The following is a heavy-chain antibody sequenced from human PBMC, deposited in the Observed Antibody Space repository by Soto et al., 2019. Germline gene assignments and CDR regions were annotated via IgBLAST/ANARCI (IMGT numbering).Heavy chain of an antibody. V-gene: IGHV1-18*01. CDR2: ITTYNGNT. Sequence: QVQLVQSGVEVREPGASVKVSCKAVRYIFTNYGVSWARQAPGQGLEWMGWITTYNGNTAYAQKFQGRVTMTTDASTSTAYMELGSLRSDDTAIYYCARALTGYGMDVWGQGTTVTVSS. CDR1: RYIFTNYG. J-gene: IGHJ6*02. CDR3: ARALTGYGMDV.